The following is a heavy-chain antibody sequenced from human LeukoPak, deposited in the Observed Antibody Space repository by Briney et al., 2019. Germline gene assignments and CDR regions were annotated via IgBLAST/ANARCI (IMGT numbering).Heavy chain of an antibody. CDR1: GFTFSTFA. J-gene: IGHJ4*02. Sequence: GGSLRLSCAASGFTFSTFAMSWVRQAPGKGLEWVSGIIENGYDKYYADSVKGRFTISRDNSKNTLYLQMNSLRADGTAVYYCARDYVTPGITGTTSPLDYWGQGILVSVSS. CDR3: ARDYVTPGITGTTSPLDY. CDR2: IIENGYDK. V-gene: IGHV3-23*01. D-gene: IGHD1-7*01.